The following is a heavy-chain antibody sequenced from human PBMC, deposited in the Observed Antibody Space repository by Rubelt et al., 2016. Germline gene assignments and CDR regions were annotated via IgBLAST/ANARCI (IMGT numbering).Heavy chain of an antibody. Sequence: GQPGRSLRLSCAASGFTFSNYAMHWVRQVPGKGLEWVTVISYDGSNKYYADSVKGRFTISRDNSKNTLYLQMNSLRAEDTAVYYCAKDRHIYGSSPFDYWGQGTLVTVSS. J-gene: IGHJ4*02. D-gene: IGHD5-18*01. CDR2: ISYDGSNK. CDR1: GFTFSNYA. V-gene: IGHV3-30*04. CDR3: AKDRHIYGSSPFDY.